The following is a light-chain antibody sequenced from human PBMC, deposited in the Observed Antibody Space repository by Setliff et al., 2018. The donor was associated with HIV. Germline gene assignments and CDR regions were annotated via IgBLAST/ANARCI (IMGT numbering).Light chain of an antibody. CDR3: QQYYSTPLT. J-gene: IGKJ4*01. CDR1: QSVLYSSDNNNY. V-gene: IGKV4-1*01. Sequence: DIVMTQSPDSLALSLGERATINCKSSQSVLYSSDNNNYLAWYQQKPGQSPKLLIYWASTRESGVPDRFSGSGSRTDFTLTISRLQAEDVAVYYCQQYYSTPLTFGRGTKVDIK. CDR2: WAS.